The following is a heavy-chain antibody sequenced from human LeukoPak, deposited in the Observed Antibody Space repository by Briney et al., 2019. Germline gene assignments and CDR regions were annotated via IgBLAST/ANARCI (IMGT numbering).Heavy chain of an antibody. CDR1: GYSISSGYY. V-gene: IGHV4-38-2*02. CDR3: ARASMVRGVPINWFDP. D-gene: IGHD3-10*01. J-gene: IGHJ5*02. CDR2: IYHSGST. Sequence: PSETLSLTCTVSGYSISSGYYWGWIRQPPGKGLEWIGSIYHSGSTYYNPSLKSRVTISVDTSKNQFSLQLSSVTAADTAVYYCARASMVRGVPINWFDPWGQGTLVTVSS.